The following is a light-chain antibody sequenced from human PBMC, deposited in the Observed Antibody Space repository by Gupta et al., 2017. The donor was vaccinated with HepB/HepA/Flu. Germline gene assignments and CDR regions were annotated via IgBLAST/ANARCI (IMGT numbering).Light chain of an antibody. J-gene: IGKJ1*01. V-gene: IGKV1-12*01. CDR3: QEGNSFPWT. Sequence: DIQMTQSPSSVSASVGDRVTITCRASQGIGSWLAWYQQKPGKAPNLLIYAASMVQSGVPSRFSGSGSATDFTLTITNLHPEDFATYYCQEGNSFPWTFGQGTKVEIK. CDR2: AAS. CDR1: QGIGSW.